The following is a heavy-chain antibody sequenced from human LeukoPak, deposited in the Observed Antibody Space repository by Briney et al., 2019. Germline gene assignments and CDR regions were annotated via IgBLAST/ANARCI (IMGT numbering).Heavy chain of an antibody. CDR3: ARDKCYGDYSDYAFDI. CDR2: IWYDGSNK. J-gene: IGHJ3*02. Sequence: GGSLRLSCAASGFTFSSYGMHWVRQAPGKGLEWVAVIWYDGSNKYYADSVKGRFTISRDNSKNTLYLQMNSLRAEDTAVYYCARDKCYGDYSDYAFDIWGQGTMVTVSS. V-gene: IGHV3-33*01. CDR1: GFTFSSYG. D-gene: IGHD4-17*01.